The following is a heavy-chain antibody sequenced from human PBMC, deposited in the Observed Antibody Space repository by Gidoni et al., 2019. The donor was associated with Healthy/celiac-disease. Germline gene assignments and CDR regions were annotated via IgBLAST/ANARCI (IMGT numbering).Heavy chain of an antibody. J-gene: IGHJ3*02. CDR1: GGSISSYY. Sequence: QVQLQESGPGLVKPSETLSLTCTVSGGSISSYYWSWFRQPPGKGLEWIGYIYYSGSTNYNPSLKSRVTISVDTSKNQFSLKLSSVTAADTAVYYCAGAGYSSSWAPDAFDIWGQGTMVTVSS. CDR2: IYYSGST. D-gene: IGHD6-13*01. V-gene: IGHV4-59*08. CDR3: AGAGYSSSWAPDAFDI.